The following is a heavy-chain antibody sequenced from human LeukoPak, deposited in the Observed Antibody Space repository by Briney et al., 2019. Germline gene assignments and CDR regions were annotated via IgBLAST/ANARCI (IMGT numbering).Heavy chain of an antibody. CDR1: GYSISSGYY. V-gene: IGHV4-38-2*02. J-gene: IGHJ4*02. CDR2: IYHSGST. D-gene: IGHD7-27*01. Sequence: PSQTLSLTCTVSGYSISSGYYWGWIRQPPGKGLEWIGSIYHSGSTYYNPSPKSRVTISVDTSKNQFSLKLSSVTAADTAVYYCAHNSMGIGYYFDYWGQGTLVTVSS. CDR3: AHNSMGIGYYFDY.